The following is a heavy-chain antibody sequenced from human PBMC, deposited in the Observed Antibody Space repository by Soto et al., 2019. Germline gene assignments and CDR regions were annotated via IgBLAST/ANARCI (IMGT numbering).Heavy chain of an antibody. J-gene: IGHJ5*02. D-gene: IGHD4-17*01. CDR2: IIPILGIA. CDR1: GGTFSSYT. V-gene: IGHV1-69*02. Sequence: QVQLVQSGAEVKKPGSSVKVSCKASGGTFSSYTISWVRQAPGQGLEWMGRIIPILGIANYAPNFQGRVTLTADKSTSTAYMELSSLRSEDTAVYYCARAPTVVTLGNWFDPWGQGTLVTVSS. CDR3: ARAPTVVTLGNWFDP.